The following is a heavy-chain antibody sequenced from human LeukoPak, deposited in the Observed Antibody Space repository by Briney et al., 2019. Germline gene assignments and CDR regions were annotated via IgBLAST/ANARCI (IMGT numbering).Heavy chain of an antibody. CDR2: INWNGGST. CDR3: ARGSWDLYYFDY. D-gene: IGHD1-26*01. CDR1: GFTFDDYG. J-gene: IGHJ4*02. Sequence: GGSLRLSCAASGFTFDDYGMSWVRQAPGKGLEWASSINWNGGSTGYADSVKGRFTISRHNAKNSLYLQMNSLRAEDTALYYCARGSWDLYYFDYWGQGTLVTVSS. V-gene: IGHV3-20*04.